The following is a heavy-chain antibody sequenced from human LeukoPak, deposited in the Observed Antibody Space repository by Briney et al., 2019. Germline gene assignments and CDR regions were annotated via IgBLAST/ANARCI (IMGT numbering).Heavy chain of an antibody. D-gene: IGHD6-19*01. CDR1: GFTFSNAW. V-gene: IGHV3-15*01. J-gene: IGHJ4*02. CDR3: TTRGWLVRTEDY. Sequence: NSGGSLRLSCAASGFTFSNAWMSWVRHAPGKGLEWVGRIKSKTDGGTTDYAAPVKGRFTISRDDSKNTLYLQMNSLETEDTAVYYCTTRGWLVRTEDYWGQGTLVTVSS. CDR2: IKSKTDGGTT.